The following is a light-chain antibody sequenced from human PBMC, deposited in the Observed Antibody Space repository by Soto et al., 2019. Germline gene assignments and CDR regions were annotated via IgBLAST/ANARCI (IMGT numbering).Light chain of an antibody. J-gene: IGLJ2*01. CDR2: EVS. CDR1: SSDIGTYNY. CDR3: SSYSSSSTLVL. V-gene: IGLV2-14*01. Sequence: QSVLTQPASVSGSPGQSITISCTGTSSDIGTYNYVSWYQQHPTKAPKLMISEVSNRPSGVSNRFSASKSGNTASLTISGLQAEDEADYYCSSYSSSSTLVLFGGGTQLTVL.